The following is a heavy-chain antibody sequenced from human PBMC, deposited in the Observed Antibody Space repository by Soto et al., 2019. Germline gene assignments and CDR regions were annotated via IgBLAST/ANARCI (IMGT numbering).Heavy chain of an antibody. Sequence: QVQLQESGPGLVKPSQTLSLTCTVSGGSISSGDYYWNWIRQPPGKGPEWIGFIYNSGSTYYNPSLKSRVTISVDTSKNEFSLKLTSVTVADTAVYYCARNDYDYVWESPGGDAFDIWGQGTMVTVSS. CDR2: IYNSGST. J-gene: IGHJ3*02. V-gene: IGHV4-30-4*01. CDR3: ARNDYDYVWESPGGDAFDI. CDR1: GGSISSGDYY. D-gene: IGHD3-16*01.